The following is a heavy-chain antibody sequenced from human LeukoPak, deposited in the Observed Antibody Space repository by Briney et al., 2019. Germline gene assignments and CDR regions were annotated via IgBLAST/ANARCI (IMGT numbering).Heavy chain of an antibody. D-gene: IGHD6-19*01. V-gene: IGHV4-39*01. CDR2: IYYSGST. CDR3: ARLGDSSGWYATRFDY. J-gene: IGHJ4*02. CDR1: GGSISSSSYY. Sequence: SETLSLTCTVSGGSISSSSYYWGWNRQPPGKGLEWIGSIYYSGSTYYNPSLKSRVTISVDTSKNQFSLKLSSVTAADTAVYYCARLGDSSGWYATRFDYWGQGTLVTVSS.